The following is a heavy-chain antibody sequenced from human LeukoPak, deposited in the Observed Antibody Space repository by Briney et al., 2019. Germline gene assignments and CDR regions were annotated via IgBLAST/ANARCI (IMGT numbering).Heavy chain of an antibody. D-gene: IGHD2-2*01. V-gene: IGHV5-51*01. J-gene: IGHJ6*02. CDR3: ARAPVVPAAIRYYCYGMDV. CDR2: IYPGDSDT. CDR1: GYSFTSYW. Sequence: GESLKISCKGSGYSFTSYWIGWVRQMPGKGLEWMGIIYPGDSDTRCSPSFQGQVTISADKSISTAYLQWSSLKASDTAMYYCARAPVVPAAIRYYCYGMDVWGQGTTVTVSS.